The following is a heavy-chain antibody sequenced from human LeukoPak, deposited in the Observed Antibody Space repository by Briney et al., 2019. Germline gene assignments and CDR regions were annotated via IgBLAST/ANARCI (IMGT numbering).Heavy chain of an antibody. D-gene: IGHD3-22*01. V-gene: IGHV3-21*01. CDR2: ISSSSSYI. J-gene: IGHJ3*02. CDR1: GFTFSSYS. CDR3: ARGYDSSGYPYRGAFDI. Sequence: GGSPRLSCAASGFTFSSYSMNWVRQAPGKGLEWVSSISSSSSYIYYADSVKGRFTISRDNAKNSLYLQMNSLRAEDTAVYYCARGYDSSGYPYRGAFDIWGQGTMVTVSS.